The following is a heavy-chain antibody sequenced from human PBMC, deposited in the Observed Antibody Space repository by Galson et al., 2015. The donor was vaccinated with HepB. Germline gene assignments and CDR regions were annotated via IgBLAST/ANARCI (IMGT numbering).Heavy chain of an antibody. V-gene: IGHV3-66*01. CDR3: ARDPWGDDSIGYYYGAFDL. CDR1: GFTVSNSY. CDR2: IHRGGGT. D-gene: IGHD3-22*01. Sequence: SLRLSCAASGFTVSNSYMTWVRQAPGEGLEWVSNIHRGGGTDYADSVKDRFTISRDNSKNMLYLQMNGLRAEDTAVYYCARDPWGDDSIGYYYGAFDLWGQGTMVTVSS. J-gene: IGHJ3*01.